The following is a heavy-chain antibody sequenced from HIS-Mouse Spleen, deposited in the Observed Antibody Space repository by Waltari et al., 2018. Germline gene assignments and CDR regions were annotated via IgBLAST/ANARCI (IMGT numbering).Heavy chain of an antibody. D-gene: IGHD6-13*01. V-gene: IGHV4-39*07. CDR1: GGSISSSSYY. CDR2: ISYSVTT. J-gene: IGHJ2*01. CDR3: AGEIPYSSSWYDWYFDL. Sequence: QLQLQESGPGLVKPSETLSLTCTVSGGSISSSSYYWGWLRQPPGKGLEWIWSISYSVTTYYNPSLKSRVTISVDTSKNQFSLKLSYVTAADTAVYYCAGEIPYSSSWYDWYFDLWGRGTLVTVSS.